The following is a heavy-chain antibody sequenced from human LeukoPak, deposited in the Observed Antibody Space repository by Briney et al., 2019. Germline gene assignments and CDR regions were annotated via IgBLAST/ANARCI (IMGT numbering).Heavy chain of an antibody. CDR1: GYTFTSYD. V-gene: IGHV1-8*01. D-gene: IGHD6-19*01. CDR3: ASVNPYSSGWYDLHY. J-gene: IGHJ4*02. Sequence: ASVKVSCKASGYTFTSYDINWVRQATGQGLEWMGWMNPNSGNTGYAQKFQGRVTMTRNTSISTAYRELSSLRSEDTAVYYCASVNPYSSGWYDLHYWGQETLVSVSS. CDR2: MNPNSGNT.